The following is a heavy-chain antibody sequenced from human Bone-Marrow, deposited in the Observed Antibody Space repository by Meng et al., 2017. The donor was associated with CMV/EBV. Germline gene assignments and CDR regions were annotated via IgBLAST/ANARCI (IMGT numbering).Heavy chain of an antibody. CDR3: ARDASWERDFQNWFDP. Sequence: SVKVSCKASGYTFTGYYMHWVRQAPGQGLEWMGGIIPIFGTANYAQKFQGRVTITTDESTSTAYMELSSLRSEDTAVYYCARDASWERDFQNWFDPWGQGTLVTVSS. J-gene: IGHJ5*02. CDR2: IIPIFGTA. D-gene: IGHD1-26*01. CDR1: GYTFTGYY. V-gene: IGHV1-69*05.